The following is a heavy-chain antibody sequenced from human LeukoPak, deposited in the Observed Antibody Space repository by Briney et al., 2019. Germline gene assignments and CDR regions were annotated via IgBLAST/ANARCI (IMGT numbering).Heavy chain of an antibody. CDR3: ARGTDSSSWYEFYYYYYYYMDV. CDR1: GGSISSYY. V-gene: IGHV4-4*07. D-gene: IGHD6-13*01. J-gene: IGHJ6*03. Sequence: SETLSLTCTVSGGSISSYYWSWIRQPAGKGLEWIGSIYHSGSTYYNPSLKSRVTISVDTSKNQYSLKLRSVTAADTAVYYCARGTDSSSWYEFYYYYYYYMDVWGKGTTVTVSS. CDR2: IYHSGST.